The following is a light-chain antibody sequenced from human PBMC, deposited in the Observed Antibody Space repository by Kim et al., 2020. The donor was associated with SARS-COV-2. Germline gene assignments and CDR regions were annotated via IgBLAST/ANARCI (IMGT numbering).Light chain of an antibody. CDR1: QHISNY. V-gene: IGKV1-33*01. J-gene: IGKJ4*01. CDR2: DAS. CDR3: QQYDHVPALS. Sequence: DIQMTQSPSSLSASVGDTVTITCQASQHISNYLSWYQQRPGIAPKVLIYDASKRDTGVPSRFSGGGSGAYFTFTITNLQPEDIATYYCQQYDHVPALSFGGGTKVEIK.